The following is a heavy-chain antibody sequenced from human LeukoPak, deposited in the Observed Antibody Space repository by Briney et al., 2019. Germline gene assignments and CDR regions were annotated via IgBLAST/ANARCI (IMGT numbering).Heavy chain of an antibody. CDR1: GGSFSGYY. J-gene: IGHJ4*02. CDR2: INWNGGST. CDR3: ARGGVLVGAWSV. Sequence: ETLSLTCAVYGGSFSGYYWSWVRQAPGKGLEWVSGINWNGGSTGYADSVKGRFTISRDNAKNSLYLQMNSLRAEDTALYYCARGGVLVGAWSVWGQGTLVTVSS. D-gene: IGHD1-26*01. V-gene: IGHV3-20*04.